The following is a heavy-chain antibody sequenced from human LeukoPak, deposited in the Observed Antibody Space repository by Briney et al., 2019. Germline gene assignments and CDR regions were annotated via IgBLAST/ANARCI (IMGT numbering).Heavy chain of an antibody. CDR1: GFTFSSYW. Sequence: GGSLRLSCAASGFTFSSYWMSWVRQAPGKGREWVANMKRDGSEKDHLDSVKVRFTISRDNDKNSLYLQMNSLRAEDTAIYYCAKDAAPVFDHWGQGTLVTVSS. CDR2: MKRDGSEK. D-gene: IGHD6-25*01. V-gene: IGHV3-7*01. J-gene: IGHJ4*02. CDR3: AKDAAPVFDH.